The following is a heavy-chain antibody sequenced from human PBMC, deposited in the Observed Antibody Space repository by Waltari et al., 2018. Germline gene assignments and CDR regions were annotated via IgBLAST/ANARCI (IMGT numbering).Heavy chain of an antibody. D-gene: IGHD6-13*01. CDR3: ARDNPYSSSWLLFFD. Sequence: QVHLVESGGGVVQPGRSLRLSCAAAGFTFSSHSMHWVRQAPGKGLEWVAVISNDGSNKNYAVSVEGRFTISRDNSKNTLNLQMDGLRAEDTAVYYCARDNPYSSSWLLFFD. CDR1: GFTFSSHS. J-gene: IGHJ2*01. V-gene: IGHV3-30-3*01. CDR2: ISNDGSNK.